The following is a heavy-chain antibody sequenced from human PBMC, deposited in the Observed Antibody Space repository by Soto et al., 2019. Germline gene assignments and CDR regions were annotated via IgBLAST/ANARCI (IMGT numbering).Heavy chain of an antibody. CDR3: ARVGGVIWRYFDY. V-gene: IGHV4-61*01. D-gene: IGHD2-8*02. Sequence: PSETLSLTCTVAGVSVISGIYYWSWIRQTPGKGLEWIGDIYYSGNTNYNPSLKSRVTMSVDTSKNQFSLKLSSVTAADTAVYYCARVGGVIWRYFDYWGQGTLVPV. J-gene: IGHJ4*02. CDR1: GVSVISGIYY. CDR2: IYYSGNT.